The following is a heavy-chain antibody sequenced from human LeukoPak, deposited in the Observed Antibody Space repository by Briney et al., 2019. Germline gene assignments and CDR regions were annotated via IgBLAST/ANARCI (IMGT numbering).Heavy chain of an antibody. V-gene: IGHV4-4*09. Sequence: SETLSLTWTVSGGSISSYYWSWIRQPTGKGLECIGYIYASGSTNYNHSLKSRVTISVDTSKNQFSLKLSSVTAADTAVYYCARRLSSYRYCSNGVCTPVAAFDIWGQGTMVTVSS. CDR2: IYASGST. J-gene: IGHJ3*02. CDR1: GGSISSYY. CDR3: ARRLSSYRYCSNGVCTPVAAFDI. D-gene: IGHD2-8*01.